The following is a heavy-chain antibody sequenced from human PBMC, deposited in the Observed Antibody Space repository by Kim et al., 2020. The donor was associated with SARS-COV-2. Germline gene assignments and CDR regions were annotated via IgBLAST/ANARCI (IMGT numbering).Heavy chain of an antibody. J-gene: IGHJ4*02. CDR3: ARGDLVHHYDSSGYYLGDFDY. CDR2: ISYDGSNK. D-gene: IGHD3-22*01. V-gene: IGHV3-30*04. CDR1: GFTFSSYA. Sequence: GGSLRLSCAASGFTFSSYAMHWVRQAPGKGLEWVAVISYDGSNKYYADSVKGRFTISRDNSKNTLYLQMNSLRAEDTAVYYCARGDLVHHYDSSGYYLGDFDYWGQGTLVTVSS.